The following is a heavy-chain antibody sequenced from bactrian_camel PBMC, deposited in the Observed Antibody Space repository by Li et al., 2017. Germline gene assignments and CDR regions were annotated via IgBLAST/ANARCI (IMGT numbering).Heavy chain of an antibody. Sequence: HVQLVESGGGSVQAGGSLRLSCVASGYTSSHRCMAWFRQAPGKEREAVAGIYEDAYYVDSVKGRFTISQDKSKNTMWLQMNGLNPEDTAMYYCATFSAPLSITRCPLTPDDYVAWGQGTQVTVS. V-gene: IGHV3S6*01. D-gene: IGHD3*01. CDR2: IYEDA. CDR1: GYTSSHRC. J-gene: IGHJ4*01. CDR3: ATFSAPLSITRCPLTPDDYVA.